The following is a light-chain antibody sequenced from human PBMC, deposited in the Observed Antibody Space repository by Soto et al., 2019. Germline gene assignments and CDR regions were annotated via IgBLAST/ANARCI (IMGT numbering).Light chain of an antibody. Sequence: DIVMTKSPDSLAVSLGERATINCKSSQSVLYSSNNKNYLAWYQQKPGQPPKLLIYWASTRESGVPDRFSGSGSGTDFTLTISSLQAEDVAVYYCQQYFSTPPAFGPGTKVDI. V-gene: IGKV4-1*01. CDR2: WAS. J-gene: IGKJ3*01. CDR1: QSVLYSSNNKNY. CDR3: QQYFSTPPA.